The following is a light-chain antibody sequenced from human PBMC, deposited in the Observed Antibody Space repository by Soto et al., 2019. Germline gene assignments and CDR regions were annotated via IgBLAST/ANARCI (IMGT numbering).Light chain of an antibody. CDR2: KAS. V-gene: IGKV1-5*03. CDR1: QSISNW. J-gene: IGKJ4*01. CDR3: QQYDSYPLA. Sequence: DIQMTQSPSTLSASVGDRVTITCRASQSISNWLAWYQQKPGKAPKYLIYKASNLQSGVPSRFSGSGSGTDFTLTSSRLQHDDFATYYCQQYDSYPLAFGAGTRVDIK.